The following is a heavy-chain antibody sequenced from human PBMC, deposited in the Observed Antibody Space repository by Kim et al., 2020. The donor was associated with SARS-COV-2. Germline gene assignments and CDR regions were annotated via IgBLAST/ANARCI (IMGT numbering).Heavy chain of an antibody. Sequence: SETLSLTCAVYGGSFSGYYWSWIRQPPGKGLEWIGEINHSGSTNYNPSLKSRVTISVDTSKNQFSLKLSSVTAADTAVYYCARGPSPGKYYYYYYGMDVWGQGTTVTVSS. CDR1: GGSFSGYY. CDR2: INHSGST. D-gene: IGHD2-2*01. J-gene: IGHJ6*02. CDR3: ARGPSPGKYYYYYYGMDV. V-gene: IGHV4-34*01.